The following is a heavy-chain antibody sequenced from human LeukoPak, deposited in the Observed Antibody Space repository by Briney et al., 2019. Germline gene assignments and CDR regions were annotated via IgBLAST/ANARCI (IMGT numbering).Heavy chain of an antibody. Sequence: ASVKVSCKASGGTFSSYAISWVRQAPGQGLEWMGGIIPIFGTANYAQKFQGRVTITADESTSTAYMELSSLRSEDTAVYYCARALYYDILTGYYKDGMDVWGQGTTVTVSS. V-gene: IGHV1-69*13. D-gene: IGHD3-9*01. CDR2: IIPIFGTA. J-gene: IGHJ6*02. CDR3: ARALYYDILTGYYKDGMDV. CDR1: GGTFSSYA.